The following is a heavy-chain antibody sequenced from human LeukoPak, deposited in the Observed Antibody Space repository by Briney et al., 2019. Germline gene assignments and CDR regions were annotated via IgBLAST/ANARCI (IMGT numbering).Heavy chain of an antibody. Sequence: PGGSLRLSCAASGFTFSSYDMHWVRQATGKGLEWVSSIATAGDTYYAGSVKGRFTISRENAKNSLYLQMNGLTAGDTAVYYCARDRSRGWFDPWGQGTLVTVSS. CDR2: IATAGDT. J-gene: IGHJ5*02. V-gene: IGHV3-13*04. CDR3: ARDRSRGWFDP. CDR1: GFTFSSYD.